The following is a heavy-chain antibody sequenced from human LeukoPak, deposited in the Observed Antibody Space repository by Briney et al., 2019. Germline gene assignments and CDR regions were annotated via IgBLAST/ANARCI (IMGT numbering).Heavy chain of an antibody. CDR2: FYPGDSDT. CDR1: GYTFTSYW. J-gene: IGHJ3*02. D-gene: IGHD3-22*01. V-gene: IGHV5-51*01. CDR3: ARQRPGGYSGNDAFDI. Sequence: GESLKISCKGSGYTFTSYWIGWVRQMPGKGLEWMGIFYPGDSDTRYSPSFQGQVTISADKSISTAYLQWSSLRASDTAMYYCARQRPGGYSGNDAFDIWGQGTMVTVSS.